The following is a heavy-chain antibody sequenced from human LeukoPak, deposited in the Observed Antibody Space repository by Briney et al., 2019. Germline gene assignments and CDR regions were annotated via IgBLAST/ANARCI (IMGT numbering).Heavy chain of an antibody. CDR1: GFTFSTFA. D-gene: IGHD1-7*01. Sequence: PGGSLRLSCAASGFTFSTFAMSWVRQAPGKGLEWVSGIIENGYDKYYADSVKGRFTISRGNSKNTLYLQINSLRADDTAVYYCARDYVTPGITGTTSPLDYWGQGILVSVSS. CDR2: IIENGYDK. J-gene: IGHJ4*02. CDR3: ARDYVTPGITGTTSPLDY. V-gene: IGHV3-23*01.